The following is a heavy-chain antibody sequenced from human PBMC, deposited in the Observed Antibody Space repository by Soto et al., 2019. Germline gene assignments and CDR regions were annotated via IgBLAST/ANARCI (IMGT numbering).Heavy chain of an antibody. CDR3: ARDAYGDY. J-gene: IGHJ4*02. CDR1: GFTVGSTY. Sequence: EVQLVESGGGLIQPGGSLRLSCAASGFTVGSTYMSWVRQTPGKGLEWVSVIYGGGSTYYADSVKGRFTISRDNSKNTLYLQMNSLGAEGTAVYYCARDAYGDYWGQGALVTVSS. V-gene: IGHV3-53*01. CDR2: IYGGGST. D-gene: IGHD4-17*01.